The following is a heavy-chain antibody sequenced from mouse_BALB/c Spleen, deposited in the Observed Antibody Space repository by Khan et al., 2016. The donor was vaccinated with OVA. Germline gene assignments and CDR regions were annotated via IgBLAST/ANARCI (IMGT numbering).Heavy chain of an antibody. CDR3: TRRNWDVAWVDY. Sequence: VQLQQSGTVLARPGASVKMSCKASGYTFTSYWMHWVKQRPGQGLEWIGDIYPGNTDTNYNQKFKGKAKLTAVTSTSTAYMELSSLTNEDSAVYYCTRRNWDVAWVDYWGQGTLVTVSA. V-gene: IGHV1-5*01. D-gene: IGHD4-1*01. CDR2: IYPGNTDT. CDR1: GYTFTSYW. J-gene: IGHJ3*01.